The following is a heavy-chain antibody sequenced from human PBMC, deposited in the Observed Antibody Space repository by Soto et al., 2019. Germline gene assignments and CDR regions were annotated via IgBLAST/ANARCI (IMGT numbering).Heavy chain of an antibody. CDR1: GYTFTSYT. CDR2: IDAGNGNT. V-gene: IGHV1-3*01. CDR3: AIDHSSDRPTLFDY. J-gene: IGHJ4*02. Sequence: ASVKVSCKASGYTFTSYTIHWVRQPPGQRPEWMGWIDAGNGNTKYSQKFQGRVTITRGTSASIIYMELSSLRSEDGAVYYCAIDHSSDRPTLFDYWGQGTLVTVSS.